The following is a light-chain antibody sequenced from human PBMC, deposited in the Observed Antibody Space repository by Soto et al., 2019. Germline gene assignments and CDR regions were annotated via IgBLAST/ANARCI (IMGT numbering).Light chain of an antibody. J-gene: IGLJ3*02. CDR2: AVT. CDR3: SSHTTSNTWV. V-gene: IGLV2-14*01. Sequence: QSVLTQPASVSGFPGQSISISCTGTSSDIGAYDYVSWHQQYPGKAPKLIIFAVTNRPSGISDRFSASKSGNTASLAISGLQAEDEADDYCSSHTTSNTWVFGAGTQVNVL. CDR1: SSDIGAYDY.